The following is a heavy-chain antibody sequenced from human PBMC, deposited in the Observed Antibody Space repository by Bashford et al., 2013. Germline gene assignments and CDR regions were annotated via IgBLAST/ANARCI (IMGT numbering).Heavy chain of an antibody. CDR3: VRNAAAVTNWFDP. V-gene: IGHV4-59*08. CDR1: GDSISSYY. J-gene: IGHJ5*02. D-gene: IGHD6-13*01. CDR2: VNYSGRT. Sequence: SETLSLTCTVSGDSISSYYWSWIRQPPGKGLEWIGFVNYSGRTNYNPSLKSRVTISVATSKNQFSLKLTSVTAADTAVYYCVRNAAAVTNWFDPWGPGEPLAPSPQ.